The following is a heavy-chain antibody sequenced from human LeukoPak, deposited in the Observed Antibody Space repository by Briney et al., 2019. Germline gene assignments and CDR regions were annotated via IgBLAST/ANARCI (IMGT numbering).Heavy chain of an antibody. Sequence: GASLRLSCAASGFPFSLYAMHWVRQSPGRGLEWVGVISASGNVTSFIQSVWGRFSLSRDNSRKTQSLQMNSLRVEDTGIYYCARELAVLGQWDFDHLGQGTLVTVSS. V-gene: IGHV3-30*03. D-gene: IGHD1-26*01. CDR2: ISASGNVT. J-gene: IGHJ4*02. CDR1: GFPFSLYA. CDR3: ARELAVLGQWDFDH.